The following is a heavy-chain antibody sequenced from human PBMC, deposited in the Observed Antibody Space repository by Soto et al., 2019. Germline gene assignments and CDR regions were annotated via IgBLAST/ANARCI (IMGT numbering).Heavy chain of an antibody. D-gene: IGHD1-26*01. CDR1: GFTFSDVW. CDR2: IKSKTYGETT. CDR3: STDKEGLGTGYYR. V-gene: IGHV3-15*07. Sequence: PGGSLRLSCAASGFTFSDVWLNWVRQAPGKGLEWVGRIKSKTYGETTDYAEPVKGRFTISRDDSKSMLYLQMNSLKTEDTAVYYWSTDKEGLGTGYYRWGKETLVTVSS. J-gene: IGHJ4*02.